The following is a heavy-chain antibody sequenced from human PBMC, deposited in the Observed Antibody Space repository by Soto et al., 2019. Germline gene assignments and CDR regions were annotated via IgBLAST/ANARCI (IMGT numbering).Heavy chain of an antibody. J-gene: IGHJ4*02. CDR2: ISYDGSNK. D-gene: IGHD2-2*01. CDR3: ARGPSSLTRFDY. CDR1: GFTFSSYA. V-gene: IGHV3-30-3*01. Sequence: QVQLVESGGGVVQPGRSLRLSCAASGFTFSSYAMHWVRQAPGKGLEWVAVISYDGSNKYYADSVKGRFTISRDNSNSTLYLQMNSLRAEDTAVYYCARGPSSLTRFDYWGQGTLVTVST.